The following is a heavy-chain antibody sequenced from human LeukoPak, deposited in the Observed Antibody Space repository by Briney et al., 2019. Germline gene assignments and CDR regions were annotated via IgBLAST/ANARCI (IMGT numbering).Heavy chain of an antibody. J-gene: IGHJ4*02. V-gene: IGHV4-39*01. CDR3: ARLSGGTQWLAPFDY. Sequence: SETLSLTCTVSGGSISSSSYYWGWVRQPPGKGLEWIGTIYYSGSTYYNASLKSRLTISVDTSKNQFSLKLGSVTAADTAVYYCARLSGGTQWLAPFDYWGQGTLVTVSS. D-gene: IGHD6-19*01. CDR2: IYYSGST. CDR1: GGSISSSSYY.